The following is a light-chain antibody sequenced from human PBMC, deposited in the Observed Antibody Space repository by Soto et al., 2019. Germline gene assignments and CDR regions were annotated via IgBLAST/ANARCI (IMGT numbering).Light chain of an antibody. V-gene: IGLV2-14*01. Sequence: QSVLTQPASGYGSPGQSITISCTGTSRDVGGYNYVSWYQQHPGKAPELMIHDVSNRPSGVSNRFSGSKSGNTASLTISGLQAEDEAEYYCISYTSSSLYVFGTGTKVTVL. CDR1: SRDVGGYNY. CDR3: ISYTSSSLYV. J-gene: IGLJ1*01. CDR2: DVS.